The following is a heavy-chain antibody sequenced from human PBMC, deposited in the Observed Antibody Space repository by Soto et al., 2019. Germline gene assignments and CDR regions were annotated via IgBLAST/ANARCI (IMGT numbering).Heavy chain of an antibody. J-gene: IGHJ6*02. CDR1: GFTVSSNY. V-gene: IGHV3-53*01. D-gene: IGHD5-18*01. CDR2: VYSGGST. CDR3: ASSPPTAMVLKSSYYGMDV. Sequence: GGSLRLSCAASGFTVSSNYMIWVPQAPGKGLEWISVVYSGGSTYYADSVKGRFTISRDNSKNTLYLQMNSLRAEDTAVYYCASSPPTAMVLKSSYYGMDVWGQGTTVTVSS.